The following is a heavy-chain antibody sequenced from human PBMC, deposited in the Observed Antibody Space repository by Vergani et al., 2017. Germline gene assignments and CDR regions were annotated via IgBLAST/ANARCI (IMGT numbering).Heavy chain of an antibody. Sequence: QVQLQESGPGLVKPSETLSLTCTVSGGSISSGSYYWSWIRQPAGKGLEWVGRIYTSGSTNYNPSLKSRVTISVDTSKNQFSLKLSSVTAADTAVYYGARDAPKGNYRWNYFDYWAQGTLVTVSS. CDR3: ARDAPKGNYRWNYFDY. CDR2: IYTSGST. J-gene: IGHJ4*02. CDR1: GGSISSGSYY. V-gene: IGHV4-61*02. D-gene: IGHD3-16*02.